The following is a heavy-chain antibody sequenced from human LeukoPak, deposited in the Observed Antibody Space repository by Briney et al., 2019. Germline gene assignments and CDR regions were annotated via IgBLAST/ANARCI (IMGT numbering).Heavy chain of an antibody. V-gene: IGHV3-21*01. CDR1: GFTFSSYS. CDR3: ARDGEYKGDGYTAFDY. CDR2: ISSSSSYI. J-gene: IGHJ4*02. D-gene: IGHD5-24*01. Sequence: GGSPRLSCAASGFTFSSYSMNWVRQAPGKGLEWVSSISSSSSYIYYADSVKGRFTISRDNAKNSLYLQMNSLRAEDTAVYYCARDGEYKGDGYTAFDYWGQGTLVTVSS.